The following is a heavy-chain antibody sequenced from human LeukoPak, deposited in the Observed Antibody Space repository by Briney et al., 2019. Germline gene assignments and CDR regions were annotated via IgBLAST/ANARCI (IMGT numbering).Heavy chain of an antibody. Sequence: GGSLRLSCAASGFTFSSYGMHWVRQAPGKGLEWVAVIWYDGSNKYYADSVKGRFTISRDNAKNSLYLQMNSLRAEDTAVYYCARKAGSFDYWGQGTLVTVSS. CDR1: GFTFSSYG. V-gene: IGHV3-33*03. CDR3: ARKAGSFDY. CDR2: IWYDGSNK. D-gene: IGHD6-13*01. J-gene: IGHJ4*02.